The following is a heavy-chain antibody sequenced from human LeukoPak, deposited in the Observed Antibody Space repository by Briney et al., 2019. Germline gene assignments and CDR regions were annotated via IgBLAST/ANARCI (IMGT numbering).Heavy chain of an antibody. D-gene: IGHD3-10*01. CDR3: ARQPSGSPSWFGP. J-gene: IGHJ5*02. V-gene: IGHV5-10-1*01. Sequence: GESLKISCKGSGYSFTSYWISWVRQMPGRGLEWMGRIDPSDSYTNYSPSFQGHVTISADKSVGTAYLQWSSLKASDTAMHYCARQPSGSPSWFGPWGQGTLVTVSS. CDR1: GYSFTSYW. CDR2: IDPSDSYT.